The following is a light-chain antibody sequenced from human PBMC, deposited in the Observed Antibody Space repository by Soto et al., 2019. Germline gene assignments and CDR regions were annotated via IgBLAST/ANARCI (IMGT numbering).Light chain of an antibody. V-gene: IGLV1-44*01. CDR2: SND. Sequence: QSVLTQPPSASGTPGQRVTISCSGSSSNIGSNSVNWYQQLPGTAPKLLIYSNDRRPSGVPDRFSGSKSGTSASLAISGLQSEDEAAYYCAAWDDSLNGYVFGTGTKLTVL. CDR3: AAWDDSLNGYV. CDR1: SSNIGSNS. J-gene: IGLJ1*01.